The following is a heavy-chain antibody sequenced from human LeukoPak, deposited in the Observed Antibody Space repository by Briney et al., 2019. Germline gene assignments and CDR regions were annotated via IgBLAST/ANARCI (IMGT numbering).Heavy chain of an antibody. CDR3: ARDLNDYGSYGMDV. CDR1: GFTFSSYS. J-gene: IGHJ6*02. D-gene: IGHD4-17*01. CDR2: ISSSSSYI. V-gene: IGHV3-21*01. Sequence: GGSLRLSCAASGFTFSSYSMNWVRQAPGKGLEWVSSISSSSSYIYYADSVKGRFTISRDNAKNSLYLQMNSLRAEDTAVYYCARDLNDYGSYGMDVWGQGTTVTVSS.